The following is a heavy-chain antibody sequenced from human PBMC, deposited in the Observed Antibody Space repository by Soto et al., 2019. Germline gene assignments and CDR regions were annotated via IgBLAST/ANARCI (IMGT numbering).Heavy chain of an antibody. CDR1: GGSISSGGYY. Sequence: SETLSLTCTVSGGSISSGGYYWSWIRQHPGKGLEWIGYIYYSGSTYYNPSLKSRVTISVDTSKNQFSLKLSSVTAADTAVYYCARGEYYYDSSGYYPRPLGYWGQGTLVTVPQ. CDR2: IYYSGST. CDR3: ARGEYYYDSSGYYPRPLGY. J-gene: IGHJ4*02. D-gene: IGHD3-22*01. V-gene: IGHV4-31*03.